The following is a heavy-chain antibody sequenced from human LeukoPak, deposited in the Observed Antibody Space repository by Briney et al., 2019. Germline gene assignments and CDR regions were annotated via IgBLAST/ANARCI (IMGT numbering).Heavy chain of an antibody. CDR3: ARDLLPHDNRDVDDY. CDR1: GYTFTGYY. V-gene: IGHV1-2*02. D-gene: IGHD5-24*01. Sequence: ASVKVSCKASGYTFTGYYMRWVRQAPGQGLEWMGWINPNSGGTNYAQKFQGRVTMTRDTSISTAYMELSRLRSDDTAVYYCARDLLPHDNRDVDDYWGQGTLVTVSS. CDR2: INPNSGGT. J-gene: IGHJ4*02.